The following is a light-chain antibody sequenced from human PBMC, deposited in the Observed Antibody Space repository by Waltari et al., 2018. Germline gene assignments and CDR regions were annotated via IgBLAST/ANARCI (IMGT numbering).Light chain of an antibody. CDR2: GAS. CDR1: PNVGLN. V-gene: IGKV3-15*01. Sequence: ETLMTQSPATLSVSPGERVTPSCRASPNVGLNLAWYQQKPGPAPRPLLYGASLRATGIPVRFSGSGSGTDFTLTIYSLQSEDFAVYYCQQYNDWPPWTFGRGTKV. CDR3: QQYNDWPPWT. J-gene: IGKJ1*01.